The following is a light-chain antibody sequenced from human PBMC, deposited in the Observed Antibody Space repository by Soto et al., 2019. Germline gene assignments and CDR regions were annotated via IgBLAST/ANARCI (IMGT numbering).Light chain of an antibody. CDR1: SSDVGYYDY. Sequence: QSALTQPPSASGFPGQSVTISCTGTSSDVGYYDYVSWYQQHPGKAPKLVIYEVTKRPSGVPDRVSASKSGNTASLTVSGRRAEDEADYYCCSYAGSNNFVFGSGTKVTVL. V-gene: IGLV2-8*01. J-gene: IGLJ1*01. CDR3: CSYAGSNNFV. CDR2: EVT.